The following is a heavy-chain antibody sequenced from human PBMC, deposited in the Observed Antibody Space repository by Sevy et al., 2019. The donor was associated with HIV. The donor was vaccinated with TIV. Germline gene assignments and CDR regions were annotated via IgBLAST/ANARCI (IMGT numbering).Heavy chain of an antibody. CDR2: INSDGSST. Sequence: GGSLRLSCAASGFTFSSYWMHWVRQAPGKGLVWVSRINSDGSSTSYADSVKGRFTISRDNAKNTLYLQMNSLTAEDTAVYYCARYCSSTSCYTDAFDIWGQGTMVTVSS. CDR3: ARYCSSTSCYTDAFDI. J-gene: IGHJ3*02. D-gene: IGHD2-2*02. V-gene: IGHV3-74*01. CDR1: GFTFSSYW.